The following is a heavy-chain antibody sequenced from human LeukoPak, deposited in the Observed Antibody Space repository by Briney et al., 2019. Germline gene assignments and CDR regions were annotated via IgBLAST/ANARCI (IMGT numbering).Heavy chain of an antibody. CDR2: ISSSGSTI. CDR1: GFTFSDYY. V-gene: IGHV3-11*01. D-gene: IGHD5-18*01. Sequence: PGGSLRLSCAASGFTFSDYYMSRIRQAPGKGLEWVSYISSSGSTIYYADSVKGRFTISRDNAKNSLYLQMNSLRAEDTALYYCAKDRGYSYARTYYFDYWGQGTLVTVSS. CDR3: AKDRGYSYARTYYFDY. J-gene: IGHJ4*02.